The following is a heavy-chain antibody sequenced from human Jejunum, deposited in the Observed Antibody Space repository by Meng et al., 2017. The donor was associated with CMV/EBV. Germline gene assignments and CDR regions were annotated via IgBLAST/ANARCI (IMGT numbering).Heavy chain of an antibody. CDR3: ATKHYSGNYGYFQH. J-gene: IGHJ1*01. D-gene: IGHD1-26*01. Sequence: SGCTFSIYAMCCVRQSPGKGLEWVSGVSGSGDSPYYADSVKGRFTISRDNSKSTLYLQMNSLRAEDTAVYYCATKHYSGNYGYFQHWGQGTLVTVSS. CDR2: VSGSGDSP. CDR1: GCTFSIYA. V-gene: IGHV3-23*01.